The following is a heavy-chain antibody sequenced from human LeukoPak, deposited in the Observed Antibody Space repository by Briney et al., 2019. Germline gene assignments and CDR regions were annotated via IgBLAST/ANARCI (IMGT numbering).Heavy chain of an antibody. V-gene: IGHV1-2*02. D-gene: IGHD1-26*01. Sequence: ASVKVSCKASGYTFAGYYMHWLRQAPGQGLEWMGRINPKSGATNYAQKFQGRVTLTGDTSTNTVYMDLSSLRSEDTAVYYCAREWVADAFDIWGQGTMVTVSS. CDR1: GYTFAGYY. J-gene: IGHJ3*02. CDR2: INPKSGAT. CDR3: AREWVADAFDI.